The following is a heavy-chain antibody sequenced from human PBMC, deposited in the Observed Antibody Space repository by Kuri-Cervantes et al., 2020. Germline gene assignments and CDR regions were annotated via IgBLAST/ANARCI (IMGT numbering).Heavy chain of an antibody. V-gene: IGHV1-69*04. CDR3: ARDDGITFGGVTSLDY. D-gene: IGHD3-16*01. CDR2: IIPILGIA. CDR1: GGTFSSYT. Sequence: SVKVSCKASGGTFSSYTISWVRQAPGQGLEWMGRIIPILGIATYAQKFQGRVTITADKSTSTAYMELSSLRSEDTAVYYCARDDGITFGGVTSLDYWGQGTLVTVSS. J-gene: IGHJ4*02.